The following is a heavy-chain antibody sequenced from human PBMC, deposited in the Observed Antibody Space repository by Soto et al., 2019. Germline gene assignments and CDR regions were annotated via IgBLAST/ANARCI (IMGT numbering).Heavy chain of an antibody. CDR3: ARMATSGTLNWFDP. Sequence: QVHLVQSGAEVKKPGASVKVSCQASGYAFSNNDISWVRLGTGQGLEWMGWMNPNSGNGGYAQNFQGRVTMTRDTSTSTADMELSSLTSEDTAIYYCARMATSGTLNWFDPWGQGTLVTFSS. J-gene: IGHJ5*02. CDR1: GYAFSNND. V-gene: IGHV1-8*01. CDR2: MNPNSGNG.